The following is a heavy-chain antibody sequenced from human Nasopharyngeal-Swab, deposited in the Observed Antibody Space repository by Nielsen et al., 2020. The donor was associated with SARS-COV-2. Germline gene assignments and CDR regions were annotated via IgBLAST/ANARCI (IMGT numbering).Heavy chain of an antibody. CDR1: GYTFTTYA. CDR3: ARDLAVLKREYFDY. V-gene: IGHV7-4-1*02. D-gene: IGHD5-24*01. CDR2: INTNTGDP. J-gene: IGHJ4*02. Sequence: ASVKVSCKASGYTFTTYAMNWVRQAPGQGLEWMGWINTNTGDPTYAQGFTGRFVFSLGTSVGTSYLQISNLKVEDTAVYYCARDLAVLKREYFDYWGQGTLVTVSS.